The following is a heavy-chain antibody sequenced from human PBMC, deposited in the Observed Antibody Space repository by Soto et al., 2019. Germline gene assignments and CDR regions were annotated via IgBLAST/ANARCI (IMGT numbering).Heavy chain of an antibody. V-gene: IGHV1-69*13. CDR2: IIPIFGTA. CDR3: AREISGCTNGVCYTGQHYFDY. J-gene: IGHJ4*02. CDR1: GGTFSSYA. Sequence: SVQVSFKASGGTFSSYALSWVRQAPGQGLEWMGGIIPIFGTANYAQKCRGRFTITADESTSTAYSELSSLRSEDTAAYYSAREISGCTNGVCYTGQHYFDYWGQGSLVTVTA. D-gene: IGHD2-8*01.